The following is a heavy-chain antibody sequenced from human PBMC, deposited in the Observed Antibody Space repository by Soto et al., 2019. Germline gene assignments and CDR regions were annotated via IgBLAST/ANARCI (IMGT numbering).Heavy chain of an antibody. CDR3: ARDPPNGRRGSAIDI. J-gene: IGHJ3*02. CDR2: IYYSGSA. V-gene: IGHV4-31*03. D-gene: IGHD7-27*01. Sequence: QVQLQESGPGLLKPSQTLSLTCTVSGGSISSGGYFWNWIRHHPGKGLEWIGYIYYSGSAYYNPSLKSRVPIPLDTSKNQFSLKVNSVTDADTAIYYCARDPPNGRRGSAIDIWGPGTAVTVSS. CDR1: GGSISSGGYF.